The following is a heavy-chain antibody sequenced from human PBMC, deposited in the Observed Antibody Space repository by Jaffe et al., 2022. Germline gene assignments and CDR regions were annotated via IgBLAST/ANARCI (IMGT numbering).Heavy chain of an antibody. D-gene: IGHD3-3*01. V-gene: IGHV3-23*01. CDR3: AKEGVSHDFWSGGWIDP. CDR2: ITGSGADT. CDR1: GFTFNNYA. Sequence: EVQLLESGGNLVQPGGSLRLSCAASGFTFNNYAMSWVRQAPGKGLEWVSAITGSGADTYYADSVKGRFTISRDNSKNTLYLQMNSLRAEDTAIYYCAKEGVSHDFWSGGWIDPWGQGTLVTVSS. J-gene: IGHJ5*02.